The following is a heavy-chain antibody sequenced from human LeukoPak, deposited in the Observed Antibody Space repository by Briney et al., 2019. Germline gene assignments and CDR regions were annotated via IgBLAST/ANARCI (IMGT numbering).Heavy chain of an antibody. V-gene: IGHV3-30*02. J-gene: IGHJ4*02. CDR2: IRYDGSNK. CDR3: ARSPARYSPLDY. Sequence: GGSLRLSCAASGFTFSSYEMNWVRQAPGKGLEWVAFIRYDGSNKYYADSVKGRFTISRDNSKNTLYLQMNSLRAEDTAVYYCARSPARYSPLDYWGQGTLVTVSS. CDR1: GFTFSSYE. D-gene: IGHD2-15*01.